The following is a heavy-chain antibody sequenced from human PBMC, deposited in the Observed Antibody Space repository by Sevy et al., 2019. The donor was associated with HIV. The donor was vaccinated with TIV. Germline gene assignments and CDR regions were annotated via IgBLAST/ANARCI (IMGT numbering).Heavy chain of an antibody. Sequence: SETLSLTCTVSGASISSSGYYWGWIRQPPGKGLEWIASINYSGITFYNPSLRSRVTISAYTSKNQFSLRLSSVTAADSSIYFCAGPKLTYTNGWHFLVYWGQGTVVTVSS. D-gene: IGHD6-25*01. V-gene: IGHV4-39*01. CDR3: AGPKLTYTNGWHFLVY. CDR2: INYSGIT. J-gene: IGHJ4*02. CDR1: GASISSSGYY.